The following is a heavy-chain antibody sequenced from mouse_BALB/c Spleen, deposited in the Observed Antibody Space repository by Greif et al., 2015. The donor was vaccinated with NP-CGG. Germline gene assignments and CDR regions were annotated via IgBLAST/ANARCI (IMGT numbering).Heavy chain of an antibody. CDR3: AREKYDYDLYYAMDY. D-gene: IGHD2-4*01. CDR2: ISSGGSYT. CDR1: GFTFSSYG. Sequence: EVKLMESGGDLVKPGGSLKLSCAASGFTFSSYGMSWVRQTPDKRLEWVATISSGGSYTYYPDSVKGRFTISRDNAKNTLYLQMSSLKSEDTAMYYCAREKYDYDLYYAMDYWGQGTSVTVSS. J-gene: IGHJ4*01. V-gene: IGHV5-6*01.